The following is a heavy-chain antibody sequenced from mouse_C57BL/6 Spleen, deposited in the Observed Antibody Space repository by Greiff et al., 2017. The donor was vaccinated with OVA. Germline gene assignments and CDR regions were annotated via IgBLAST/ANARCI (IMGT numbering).Heavy chain of an antibody. CDR3: VRQLVAGSFDY. Sequence: EVKLMESGGGLVQPKGSLKLSCAASGFSFNTYAMNWVRQAPGKGLEWVARIRSKSNNYATYYADSVKDRFTISRDDSESMLYLQMNNLKTEDTAMYYCVRQLVAGSFDYWGQGTTLTVSS. CDR2: IRSKSNNYAT. V-gene: IGHV10-1*01. D-gene: IGHD1-1*01. CDR1: GFSFNTYA. J-gene: IGHJ2*01.